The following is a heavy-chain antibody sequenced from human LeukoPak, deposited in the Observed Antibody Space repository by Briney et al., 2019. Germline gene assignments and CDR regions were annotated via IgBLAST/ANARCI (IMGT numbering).Heavy chain of an antibody. CDR3: ARGVGYYYMDV. D-gene: IGHD2-15*01. V-gene: IGHV3-21*01. Sequence: GGSLRLSCAASGFTFSSYSRNWVRQAPGKGLEWVSSISSSSYIYYADSVKGRFTISRDNAKNSLYLQMNSLRAEDTAVYYCARGVGYYYMDVWGKGTTVTVSS. CDR1: GFTFSSYS. J-gene: IGHJ6*03. CDR2: ISSSSYI.